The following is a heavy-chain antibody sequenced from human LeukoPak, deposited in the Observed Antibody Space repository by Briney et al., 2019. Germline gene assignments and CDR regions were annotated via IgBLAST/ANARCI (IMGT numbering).Heavy chain of an antibody. CDR2: INHSGST. J-gene: IGHJ6*02. D-gene: IGHD3-10*01. CDR1: GGSFSGYY. CDR3: ARDPKYYYGSGSSPHWV. V-gene: IGHV4-34*01. Sequence: SETLSLTCAVYGGSFSGYYWSWIRQPPGKGLEWIGEINHSGSTNYNPSLKSRVTISVDTSKNQFSLKLSSVTAADTAVYYCARDPKYYYGSGSSPHWVWGQGTTVTVSS.